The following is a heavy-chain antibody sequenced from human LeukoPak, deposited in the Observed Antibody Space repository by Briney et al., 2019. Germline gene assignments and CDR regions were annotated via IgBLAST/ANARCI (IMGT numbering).Heavy chain of an antibody. CDR3: ARLNDILTSRDY. CDR2: INPNSGGT. D-gene: IGHD3-9*01. Sequence: ASVKVSCKASGYTFTGYYMHWVRQAPGQGLEWMGWINPNSGGTNYAQKFQGRVTMTRDTSISTAYMELSRLRSDDTAVYYCARLNDILTSRDYWGQGTLVTVSS. V-gene: IGHV1-2*02. CDR1: GYTFTGYY. J-gene: IGHJ4*02.